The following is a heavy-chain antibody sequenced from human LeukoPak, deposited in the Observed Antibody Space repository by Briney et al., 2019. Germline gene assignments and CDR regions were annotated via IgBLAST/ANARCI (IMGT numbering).Heavy chain of an antibody. Sequence: GGSLRLSCAASGFTFSDYYMSWIRQAPGQGLEWISYISSSSSYTNYADSVRGRFTMSRDNAKNSLYLQMNSLRVEDTAVYYCARGRIAAAGPIDYWGQGTLVTVSS. CDR3: ARGRIAAAGPIDY. D-gene: IGHD6-13*01. V-gene: IGHV3-11*05. CDR1: GFTFSDYY. J-gene: IGHJ4*02. CDR2: ISSSSSYT.